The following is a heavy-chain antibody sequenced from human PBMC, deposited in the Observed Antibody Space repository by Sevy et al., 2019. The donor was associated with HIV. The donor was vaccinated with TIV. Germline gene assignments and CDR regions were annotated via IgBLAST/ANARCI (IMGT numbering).Heavy chain of an antibody. J-gene: IGHJ4*02. Sequence: GWSLRLSCAASGFMFRDYELNWLRQAPGKRLEWVSYISGNGRTTYHADSVRGRFTISRDNDRNSVYLQMDSLRVEDTAIYYCARDISPYISSGAFDRWGQGSLVTVSS. CDR1: GFMFRDYE. D-gene: IGHD3-22*01. CDR3: ARDISPYISSGAFDR. V-gene: IGHV3-48*03. CDR2: ISGNGRTT.